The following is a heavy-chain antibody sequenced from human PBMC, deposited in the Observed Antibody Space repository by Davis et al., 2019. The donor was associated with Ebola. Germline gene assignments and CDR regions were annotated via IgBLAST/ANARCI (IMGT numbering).Heavy chain of an antibody. D-gene: IGHD1-1*01. CDR2: ISATGGST. Sequence: PGGSLRLSCAASGFTFSSDAMSWVRQAPGKGLEWVSVISATGGSTYYADSVKGRFTISRDNSKNTRYMEMNSLRAEDTALYYCAKSAGTPGWFGPWGQGTLVTVSS. CDR1: GFTFSSDA. V-gene: IGHV3-23*01. J-gene: IGHJ5*02. CDR3: AKSAGTPGWFGP.